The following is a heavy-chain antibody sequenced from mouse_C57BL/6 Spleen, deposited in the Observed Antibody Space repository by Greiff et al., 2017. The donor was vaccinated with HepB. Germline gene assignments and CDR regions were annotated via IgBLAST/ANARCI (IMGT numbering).Heavy chain of an antibody. CDR2: INPNNGGT. D-gene: IGHD2-4*01. V-gene: IGHV1-26*01. Sequence: VQLQQSGPELVKPGASVKISCKASGYTFTDYYMNWVKQSHGKSLEWIGDINPNNGGTSYNQKFKGKATLTVDKSSSTAYMELRSLTSEDSAVYYCAREGGIYYDYDGFAYWGQWTLVTVSA. J-gene: IGHJ3*01. CDR3: AREGGIYYDYDGFAY. CDR1: GYTFTDYY.